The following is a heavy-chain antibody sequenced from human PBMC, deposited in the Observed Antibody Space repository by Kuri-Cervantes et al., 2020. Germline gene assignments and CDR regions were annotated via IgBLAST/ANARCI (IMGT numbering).Heavy chain of an antibody. CDR3: ARDKYYDSSGWFDP. CDR2: ISYDGSNK. J-gene: IGHJ5*02. D-gene: IGHD3-22*01. V-gene: IGHV3-30-3*01. Sequence: GESLKISCAAPGFTFSSYAMHWVRQAPGKGLEWVAVISYDGSNKYYADSVKGRFTISRDNSKNTLYLQMNSLRAEDTAVYYCARDKYYDSSGWFDPWGQGTLVTVSS. CDR1: GFTFSSYA.